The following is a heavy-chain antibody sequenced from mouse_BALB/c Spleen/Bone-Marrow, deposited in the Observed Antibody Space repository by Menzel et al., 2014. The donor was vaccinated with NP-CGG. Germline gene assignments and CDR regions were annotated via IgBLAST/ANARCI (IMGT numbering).Heavy chain of an antibody. Sequence: QVQLQQSGPELVRPGVSVKISCKGSGYTFTDYAMHWVKQSHAKSLEWIGGISTYSGNTNYNQKFKGKATMTVDKSSSTAYMELARLTSEDSAIYYCAREGDYGNYPYAMDYWGQGTSVTVSS. CDR3: AREGDYGNYPYAMDY. CDR2: ISTYSGNT. J-gene: IGHJ4*01. D-gene: IGHD2-1*01. CDR1: GYTFTDYA. V-gene: IGHV1-67*01.